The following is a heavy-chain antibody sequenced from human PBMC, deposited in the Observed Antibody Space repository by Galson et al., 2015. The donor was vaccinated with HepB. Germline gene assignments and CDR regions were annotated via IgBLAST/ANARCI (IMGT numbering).Heavy chain of an antibody. Sequence: SLRLSCAASGFTFSSYWMHWVRQAPGKGLVWVSRINSDGSSTSYADSVKGRFTISRDNAKNTLYLQMNSLRAEDTAVYYCAREEVWPPTHVLRFYYYYYYYMDVWGKGTTVTVSS. V-gene: IGHV3-74*01. CDR3: AREEVWPPTHVLRFYYYYYYYMDV. D-gene: IGHD3-3*01. J-gene: IGHJ6*03. CDR2: INSDGSST. CDR1: GFTFSSYW.